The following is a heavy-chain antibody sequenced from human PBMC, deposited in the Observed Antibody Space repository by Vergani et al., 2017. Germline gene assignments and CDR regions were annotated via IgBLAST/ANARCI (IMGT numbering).Heavy chain of an antibody. CDR2: ISAYNGNT. D-gene: IGHD1-1*01. CDR3: AGVVTRGTGIKSGVGDY. CDR1: GYTFTSYG. J-gene: IGHJ4*02. Sequence: QVQLVQSGAEVKKPGASVKVSCKASGYTFTSYGISWVRQAPGQGLEWMGWISAYNGNTNYAQKLQGRVTMTTETSTSTAYMELRSLRSGDTAVYYCAGVVTRGTGIKSGVGDYWGQGTLVTVSA. V-gene: IGHV1-18*01.